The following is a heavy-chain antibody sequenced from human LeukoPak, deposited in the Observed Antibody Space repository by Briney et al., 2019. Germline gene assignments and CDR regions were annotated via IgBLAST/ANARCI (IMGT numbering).Heavy chain of an antibody. Sequence: ASVKVSCKASGGTFSSYAISWVRQAPGQGLEWMGWINPNSGGTNYAQKFQGRVTMTRDTSISTAYMELSRLRSDDTAVYYCASDGAYYGSGSYYYYFDYWGQGTLVTVSS. CDR1: GGTFSSYA. J-gene: IGHJ4*02. CDR2: INPNSGGT. V-gene: IGHV1-2*02. CDR3: ASDGAYYGSGSYYYYFDY. D-gene: IGHD3-10*01.